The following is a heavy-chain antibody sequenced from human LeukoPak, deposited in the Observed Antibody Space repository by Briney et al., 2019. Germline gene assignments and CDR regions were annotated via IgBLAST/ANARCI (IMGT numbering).Heavy chain of an antibody. CDR2: IYYSGST. J-gene: IGHJ3*02. V-gene: IGHV4-39*01. D-gene: IGHD3-16*01. CDR1: GGSISSSSYY. Sequence: PSETLSLTCTVSGGSISSSSYYWGWIRQPPGKGLEWIGSIYYSGSTYYNPSLKSRVTISVDTSKNQFSLKLSSVTAADTAVYYCARFGDDPALAFNIWGQGTMVTVSS. CDR3: ARFGDDPALAFNI.